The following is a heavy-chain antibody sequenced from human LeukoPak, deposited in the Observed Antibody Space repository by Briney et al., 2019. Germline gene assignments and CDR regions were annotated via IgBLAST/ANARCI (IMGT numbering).Heavy chain of an antibody. V-gene: IGHV3-21*01. D-gene: IGHD2-2*01. Sequence: GGSLRLSCAASGFTFSSYSMNWVRQAPGKGLEWVSSISSSSSYIYYADSVKGRFTISRDNAKNSLYLQMNSLRAEDTAVYYCARDRSSTNWFDPWGQGTLVTVSS. CDR1: GFTFSSYS. J-gene: IGHJ5*02. CDR2: ISSSSSYI. CDR3: ARDRSSTNWFDP.